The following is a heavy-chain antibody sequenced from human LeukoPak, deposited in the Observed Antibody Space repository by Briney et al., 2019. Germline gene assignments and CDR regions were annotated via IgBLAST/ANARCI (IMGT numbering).Heavy chain of an antibody. V-gene: IGHV4-59*12. CDR1: GGSISSYY. CDR2: IYHSGST. J-gene: IGHJ4*02. D-gene: IGHD2-2*01. CDR3: ARDRGGVPAAKGAHYFDY. Sequence: SETLSLTCTVSGGSISSYYWSWIRQPPGKGLEWIGSIYHSGSTNYNPSLKSRVTISVDTSKNQFSLKLSSVTAADTAVYYCARDRGGVPAAKGAHYFDYWGQGTLVTVSS.